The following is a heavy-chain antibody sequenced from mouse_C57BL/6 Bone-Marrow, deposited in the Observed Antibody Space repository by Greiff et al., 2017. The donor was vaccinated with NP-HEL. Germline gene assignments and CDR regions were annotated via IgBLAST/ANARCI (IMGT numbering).Heavy chain of an antibody. Sequence: VQLKQSGAELVRPGASVKLSCTASGFNIKDDYMPWVKQRPEQGLEWIGWIDPENGDTEYASKFQGKATITADTSSNTAYLQLSSLTSEDTAVYYCTTDTVVDWYFDVWGTGTTVTVSS. D-gene: IGHD1-1*01. CDR2: IDPENGDT. CDR3: TTDTVVDWYFDV. V-gene: IGHV14-4*01. CDR1: GFNIKDDY. J-gene: IGHJ1*03.